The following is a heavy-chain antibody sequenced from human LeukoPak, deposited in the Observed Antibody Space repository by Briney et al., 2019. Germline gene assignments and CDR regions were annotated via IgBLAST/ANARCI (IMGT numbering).Heavy chain of an antibody. CDR1: GFNFSSYI. CDR3: AREGREYSYDY. J-gene: IGHJ4*02. V-gene: IGHV3-48*01. CDR2: ISSPTNNI. D-gene: IGHD5-18*01. Sequence: PGGSFRRSCAASGFNFSSYIFNGFRQAPGKGLEWISYISSPTNNIHYAESVKGRFTISRDNAKNSLFLQMNSLRVDDTAVYYCAREGREYSYDYWGQGTLVTVSS.